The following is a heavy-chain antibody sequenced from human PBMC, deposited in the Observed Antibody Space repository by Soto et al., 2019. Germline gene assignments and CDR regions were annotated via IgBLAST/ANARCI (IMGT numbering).Heavy chain of an antibody. CDR1: GASVSSYY. V-gene: IGHV4-59*02. CDR3: ARTPETRDWLDP. CDR2: IYYIGAY. J-gene: IGHJ5*02. D-gene: IGHD1-7*01. Sequence: PSETLSLTCSVSGASVSSYYWSWVRQPPGKGLEWIGYIYYIGAYNYNPSLKSRVTISVDTSKNQFSLKLTSATAADTAVYYCARTPETRDWLDPWGQGTLVTVSS.